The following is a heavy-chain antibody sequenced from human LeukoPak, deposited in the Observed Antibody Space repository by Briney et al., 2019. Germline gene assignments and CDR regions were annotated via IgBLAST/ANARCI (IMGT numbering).Heavy chain of an antibody. D-gene: IGHD2-2*01. CDR2: IYTSGST. V-gene: IGHV4-30-4*01. CDR1: GGSISSGDYN. J-gene: IGHJ6*03. Sequence: SQTLSLTCTVSGGSISSGDYNCRWIRQPPGKGLEWIRYIYTSGSTNYNPSLKSRVTMSVDTSKNQFSLKLSSVTAADTAVYYCARESPLIVVVPAAVDTAMDYYYYYMDVWGKGTTVTVSS. CDR3: ARESPLIVVVPAAVDTAMDYYYYYMDV.